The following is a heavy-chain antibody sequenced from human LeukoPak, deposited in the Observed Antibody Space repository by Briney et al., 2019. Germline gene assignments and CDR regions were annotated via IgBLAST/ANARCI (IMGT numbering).Heavy chain of an antibody. V-gene: IGHV3-48*03. D-gene: IGHD3-10*01. CDR3: ARDCWDYGSGSYCGIDY. Sequence: PGGSLRLSCAASGFTFSSYEMNWVRQAPGKGLEWVSYISSSGSTIYYADSVKGRFTISRDNAKNSLYLQMNSLRAEDTTVYYCARDCWDYGSGSYCGIDYWGQGTLVTVSS. CDR1: GFTFSSYE. J-gene: IGHJ4*02. CDR2: ISSSGSTI.